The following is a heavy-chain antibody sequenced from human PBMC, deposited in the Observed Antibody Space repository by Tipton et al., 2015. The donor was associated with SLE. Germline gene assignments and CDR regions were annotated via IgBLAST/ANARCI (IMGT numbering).Heavy chain of an antibody. CDR3: ARSGPPTLRDRLLGAFDI. J-gene: IGHJ3*02. Sequence: TLSLTCTVSGGSISSGDYYWSWIRQPPGKGLEWIGEINHSGSTNYNPSLKSRVTISVDTSKNQFSLKLSSVTAADTAVYYCARSGPPTLRDRLLGAFDIWGQGTLVTV. CDR1: GGSISSGDYY. CDR2: INHSGST. D-gene: IGHD3-22*01. V-gene: IGHV4-39*07.